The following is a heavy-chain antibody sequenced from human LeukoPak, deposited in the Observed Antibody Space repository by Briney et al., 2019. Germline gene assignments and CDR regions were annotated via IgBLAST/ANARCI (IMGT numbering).Heavy chain of an antibody. V-gene: IGHV1-46*01. CDR3: ATGPVEQFGY. CDR2: INPSGGST. J-gene: IGHJ4*02. CDR1: GYTFTSYY. D-gene: IGHD1-26*01. Sequence: ASVKDSCKASGYTFTSYYMHWVRQAPGQGLEWMGIINPSGGSTSYAQKFQSRVTMTRDTSTSTVYMELSSLRSEDTAVYYCATGPVEQFGYWGQGTLVTVSS.